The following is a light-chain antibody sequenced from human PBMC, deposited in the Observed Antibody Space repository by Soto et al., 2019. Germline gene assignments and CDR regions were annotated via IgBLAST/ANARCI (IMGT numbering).Light chain of an antibody. J-gene: IGKJ1*01. CDR3: QQYGSSPPWT. V-gene: IGKV3-20*01. CDR1: ESVSSSY. Sequence: EIVLTQSTGTLSLSPGERATLSCRASESVSSSYLAWYQQKPGQAPRLLIFGASSRATGTPDRFSGSVSGTDFTLTISRLEPEDFAVYYCQQYGSSPPWTFGQGTEVEI. CDR2: GAS.